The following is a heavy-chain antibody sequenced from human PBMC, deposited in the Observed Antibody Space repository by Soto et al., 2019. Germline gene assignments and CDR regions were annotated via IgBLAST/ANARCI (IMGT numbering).Heavy chain of an antibody. CDR2: ISSSSSYI. CDR3: ARDTRSSTSFFDY. V-gene: IGHV3-21*01. Sequence: EVQLVESGGGLVKPGGSLRLSCAASGFTFSSYSMNWVRQAPGKGLEWVSSISSSSSYIYYADSVKGRFTIYRDNAKNSLYLQRNSLRAEDTAVYYCARDTRSSTSFFDYWGQGTLVTVSS. D-gene: IGHD2-2*01. J-gene: IGHJ4*02. CDR1: GFTFSSYS.